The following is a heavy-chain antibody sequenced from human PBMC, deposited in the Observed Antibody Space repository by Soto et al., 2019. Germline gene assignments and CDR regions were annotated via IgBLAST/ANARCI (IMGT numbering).Heavy chain of an antibody. CDR3: AKDLTSRSSDYYFDY. J-gene: IGHJ4*02. Sequence: VGSLRLSCAAFGFTFSNYSIHWVRQAPGKGLEWVAVISYSGNDYHYADSVKGRFTISRDNSKNTLYLQMNSLRAEDTAVYYCAKDLTSRSSDYYFDYWGQGTLVTVSS. CDR2: ISYSGNDY. V-gene: IGHV3-30*18. CDR1: GFTFSNYS. D-gene: IGHD6-6*01.